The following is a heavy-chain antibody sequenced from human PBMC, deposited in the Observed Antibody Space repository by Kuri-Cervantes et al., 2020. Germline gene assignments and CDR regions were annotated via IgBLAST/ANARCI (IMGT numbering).Heavy chain of an antibody. CDR3: ARDRGSTGYYNWFDP. Sequence: GESLKISCAASGFTVSSNYMSWVRQAPGKGLEWVSVIYSGGSTYYADSVKGRFTISRDNAKNSLYLQMNSLRPEDTAFYYCARDRGSTGYYNWFDPWGRGTLVTVSS. J-gene: IGHJ5*02. CDR2: IYSGGST. D-gene: IGHD3-22*01. V-gene: IGHV3-53*05. CDR1: GFTVSSNY.